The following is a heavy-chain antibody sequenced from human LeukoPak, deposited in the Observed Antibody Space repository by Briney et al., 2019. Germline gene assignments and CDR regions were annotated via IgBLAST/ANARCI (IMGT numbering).Heavy chain of an antibody. CDR1: GFTFSSYA. J-gene: IGHJ4*02. CDR3: AKDLTMGYCSGGSCYNFDY. V-gene: IGHV3-23*01. CDR2: ISGSGGST. D-gene: IGHD2-15*01. Sequence: GALRLSCAASGFTFSSYAMSWVRQAPGKGLEWVSAISGSGGSTYYADSVKGRFTISRDNSKNTLYLQMNSLRAEDTAVYYCAKDLTMGYCSGGSCYNFDYWGQGTLVTVSS.